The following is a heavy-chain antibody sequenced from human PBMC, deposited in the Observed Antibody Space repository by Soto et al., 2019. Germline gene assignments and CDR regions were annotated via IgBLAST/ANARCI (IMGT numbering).Heavy chain of an antibody. V-gene: IGHV4-59*08. Sequence: QVQLQESGPGLVKPSETLSLTCTVSGGSISSYYWSWIRQPPGKGLEWIGYIYYSGSTNYNPSLNGRVNIASDTSKKQFSLKLSSVTAAETAVYYCGGRRVSYYYYYGMDVWGQGTTVTVSS. D-gene: IGHD6-13*01. CDR2: IYYSGST. J-gene: IGHJ6*02. CDR3: GGRRVSYYYYYGMDV. CDR1: GGSISSYY.